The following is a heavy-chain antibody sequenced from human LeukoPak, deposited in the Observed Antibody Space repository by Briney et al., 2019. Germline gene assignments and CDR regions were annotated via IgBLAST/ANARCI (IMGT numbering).Heavy chain of an antibody. V-gene: IGHV4-39*01. D-gene: IGHD3-10*01. CDR2: IYYSGTT. J-gene: IGHJ6*02. CDR1: GGSISSRNYY. Sequence: SETLSLTCTVSGGSISSRNYYWGWIRQPPGKGLEWIGSIYYSGTTYYNPSLKSRVSINVDTSKNQFSLYLSSVTAADTAVYYCAQDRGLYYYGMDVWGQGTTVTISS. CDR3: AQDRGLYYYGMDV.